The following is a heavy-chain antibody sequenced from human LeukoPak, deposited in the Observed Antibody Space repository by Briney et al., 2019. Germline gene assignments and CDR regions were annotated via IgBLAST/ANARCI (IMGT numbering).Heavy chain of an antibody. Sequence: SETVSLMCDLSGGSMSGTNWGSWVRQPPGKGLDWIGVIYQSGTTNYNPSLKSRVIISVDTSKNQFSLKLSSVTAADTAVYYCARIGENYSGWDSEYFQHWGQGTLVTVSS. CDR3: ARIGENYSGWDSEYFQH. J-gene: IGHJ1*01. CDR1: GGSMSGTNW. D-gene: IGHD6-19*01. CDR2: IYQSGTT. V-gene: IGHV4-4*02.